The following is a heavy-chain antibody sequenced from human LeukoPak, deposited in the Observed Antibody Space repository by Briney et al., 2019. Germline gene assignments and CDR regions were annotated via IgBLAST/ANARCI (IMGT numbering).Heavy chain of an antibody. CDR3: ARGKGGYFDY. V-gene: IGHV4-34*01. CDR1: GGSFSGYD. CDR2: INHSGST. D-gene: IGHD3-22*01. Sequence: SETLSLTCAVYGGSFSGYDWSWIRQPPGKGLEWIWEINHSGSTNYNPSLNRRVTISVYTYKNQFSLKLSSVTAADTAVYYCARGKGGYFDYWGQGTLVTVSS. J-gene: IGHJ4*02.